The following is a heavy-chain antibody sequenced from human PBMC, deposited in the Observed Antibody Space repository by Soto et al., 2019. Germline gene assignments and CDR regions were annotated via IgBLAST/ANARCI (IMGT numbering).Heavy chain of an antibody. CDR2: IYYSGGT. J-gene: IGHJ6*02. CDR3: AREGTSGPYYYYGMDV. D-gene: IGHD1-1*01. Sequence: PSETLSLTCTVSGGSISSCYLGWIRQPPGKGLEWIGYIYYSGGTNYNPSLKSRVTISVDTSKTQFSLKLISVTAADTAVYYCAREGTSGPYYYYGMDVWGQGTTVTVSS. V-gene: IGHV4-59*01. CDR1: GGSISSCY.